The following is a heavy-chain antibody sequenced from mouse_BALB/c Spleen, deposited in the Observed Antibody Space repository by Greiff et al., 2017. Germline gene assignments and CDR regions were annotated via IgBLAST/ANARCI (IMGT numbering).Heavy chain of an antibody. J-gene: IGHJ1*01. D-gene: IGHD1-1*02. CDR1: GYKFNDYA. V-gene: IGHV1-67*01. Sequence: QVQLKQSGPELVRPGESVKISCKGSGYKFNDYAMYWVKQSPAKSLEWLGGISIRYDNTNYNHKFKGKATFTVDKSSSTANMELSILTYEDSAIYCCASYGGTENYFDVWGAGTTVTVSS. CDR3: ASYGGTENYFDV. CDR2: ISIRYDNT.